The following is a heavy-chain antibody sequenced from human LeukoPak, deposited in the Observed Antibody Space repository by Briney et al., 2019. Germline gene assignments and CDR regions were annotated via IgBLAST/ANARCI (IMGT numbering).Heavy chain of an antibody. V-gene: IGHV3-23*01. J-gene: IGHJ6*03. CDR2: ISGSGGST. Sequence: PGGSLRLSCAASGFTFSSYAMSWVRQAPGKGLEWVSAISGSGGSTYYADSVKGRFSISRDNANNSLFLQMNSLRAEDTAVYYCTRDVRLRHKYYYMDVWGKGTTVTVSS. D-gene: IGHD4-17*01. CDR3: TRDVRLRHKYYYMDV. CDR1: GFTFSSYA.